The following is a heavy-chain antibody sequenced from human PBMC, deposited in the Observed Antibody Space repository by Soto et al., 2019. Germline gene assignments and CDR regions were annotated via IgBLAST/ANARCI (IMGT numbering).Heavy chain of an antibody. CDR2: INPNSGGT. V-gene: IGHV1-2*02. Sequence: GASVKVSCKASGYTFTGYYMHWVRQAPGQGLEWMGWINPNSGGTNYAQKFQGRVTMTRDTSISTAYMELSRMRSDDTAVYYCARDQIIVMVRGVITSSYYYGMDVWGQGTTVTVSS. J-gene: IGHJ6*02. D-gene: IGHD3-10*01. CDR1: GYTFTGYY. CDR3: ARDQIIVMVRGVITSSYYYGMDV.